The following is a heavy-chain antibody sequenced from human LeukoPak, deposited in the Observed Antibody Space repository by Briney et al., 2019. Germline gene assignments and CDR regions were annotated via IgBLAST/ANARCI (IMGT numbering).Heavy chain of an antibody. D-gene: IGHD6-13*01. CDR1: GFTVSSYG. J-gene: IGHJ3*01. CDR3: AKARIAAAGTGAFDV. Sequence: PGGSLRLSCAASGFTVSSYGMTWVRQAPGKGLEWVSAFSATDGSAQYAESVKGRFTISRDNSKSSLYLQMNSLRDEDTAVYYCAKARIAAAGTGAFDVWGQRTMVTVSS. CDR2: FSATDGSA. V-gene: IGHV3-23*01.